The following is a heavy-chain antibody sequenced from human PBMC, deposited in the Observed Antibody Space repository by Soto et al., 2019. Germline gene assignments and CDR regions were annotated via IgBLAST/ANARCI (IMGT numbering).Heavy chain of an antibody. CDR1: GGSINSYF. Sequence: QVQLQESGPGLVKTSETLSLTCTVSGGSINSYFWSWIRQPPGKGLEWIGYIYYTGSTKYNPSLKSRASMSLDTAKKQFSLRLSSVTAADTAVYYCATYGFCRGGDCLTYFDSWRQRTLVTVSS. J-gene: IGHJ4*02. V-gene: IGHV4-59*01. D-gene: IGHD2-15*01. CDR2: IYYTGST. CDR3: ATYGFCRGGDCLTYFDS.